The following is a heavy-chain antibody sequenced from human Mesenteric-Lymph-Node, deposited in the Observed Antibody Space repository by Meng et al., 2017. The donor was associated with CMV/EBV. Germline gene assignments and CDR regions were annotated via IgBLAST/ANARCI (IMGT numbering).Heavy chain of an antibody. Sequence: GESLKISCAASGFTVSSNYMSWVRQAPGKGLEWVSGISGSGGSTYYADSVKGRFTISRDNSKNTLYLQMNSLRAEDTALYYCAKASSYYYYGMDVWGQGSTVTVSS. J-gene: IGHJ6*02. CDR3: AKASSYYYYGMDV. CDR2: ISGSGGST. CDR1: GFTVSSNY. V-gene: IGHV3-23*01.